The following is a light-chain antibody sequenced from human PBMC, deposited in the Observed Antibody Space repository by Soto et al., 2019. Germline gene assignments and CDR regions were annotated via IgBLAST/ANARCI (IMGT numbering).Light chain of an antibody. Sequence: QSVLTQPASVSGSPGQSITISCTGTSSDLGSYNLVSWYQQHPGKAPKLMIYEGSKRPSGVSNRFSGSKSGNTASLTISGLQAEDEADYYCCSYAGSSTFVFGGGTKLTVL. V-gene: IGLV2-23*03. CDR1: SSDLGSYNL. CDR2: EGS. CDR3: CSYAGSSTFV. J-gene: IGLJ3*02.